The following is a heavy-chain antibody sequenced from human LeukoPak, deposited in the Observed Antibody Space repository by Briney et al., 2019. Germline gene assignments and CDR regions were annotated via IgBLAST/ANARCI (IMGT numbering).Heavy chain of an antibody. V-gene: IGHV3-11*01. J-gene: IGHJ4*02. CDR2: ISRSGSTR. D-gene: IGHD2-21*02. CDR3: ARDRGAGDIYFDY. CDR1: GDSISTYY. Sequence: LSLTCTVSGDSISTYYWSWIRQPPGKGLEWISYISRSGSTRYYADSVKGRFTISRDNAKNSLYLQMNSLGAEDTAVYYCARDRGAGDIYFDYWGQGTLVTVSS.